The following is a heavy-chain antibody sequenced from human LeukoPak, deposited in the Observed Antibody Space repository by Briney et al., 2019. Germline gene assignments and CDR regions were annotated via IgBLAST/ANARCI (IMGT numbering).Heavy chain of an antibody. J-gene: IGHJ5*02. CDR3: ARQLRCTYCPSTSLNWFDP. CDR2: ISSSGSTI. D-gene: IGHD2-2*01. CDR1: GFTFSDYY. Sequence: PGGSLRLSCAASGFTFSDYYMSWIRQAPGKGLEWVSYISSSGSTIYYADSVKGRFTISRDNAKNSLYLQMNSLRAEDTAVYYCARQLRCTYCPSTSLNWFDPWGQGTLVTVSS. V-gene: IGHV3-11*01.